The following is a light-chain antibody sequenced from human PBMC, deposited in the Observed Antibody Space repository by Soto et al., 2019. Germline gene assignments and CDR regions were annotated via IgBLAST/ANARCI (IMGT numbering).Light chain of an antibody. V-gene: IGLV1-44*01. Sequence: QSVLTQPPSASGTPGQRVTISCSGSSSNIGSNTVNWYQQLPGTAPKLLIYSYNQRPSGVPDRFSGSKSGTSASLAISGLQSEDEADYYCAAWDDSLNVLFGGGTKLTVL. J-gene: IGLJ3*02. CDR3: AAWDDSLNVL. CDR1: SSNIGSNT. CDR2: SYN.